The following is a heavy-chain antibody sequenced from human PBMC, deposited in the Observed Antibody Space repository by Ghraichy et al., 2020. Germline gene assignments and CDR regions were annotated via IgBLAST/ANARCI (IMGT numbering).Heavy chain of an antibody. V-gene: IGHV3-74*01. J-gene: IGHJ4*02. Sequence: GGSLRLSCAISTFIFGSHWMHWVRQAPGKGLVWVSRINPDGSSTTYADSVKGRFTISRDNAKNTLHLQMNSLRAEDTAVYYCVTGESSTSWGYFDYWGQGTLVTVSS. D-gene: IGHD3-16*01. CDR1: TFIFGSHW. CDR2: INPDGSST. CDR3: VTGESSTSWGYFDY.